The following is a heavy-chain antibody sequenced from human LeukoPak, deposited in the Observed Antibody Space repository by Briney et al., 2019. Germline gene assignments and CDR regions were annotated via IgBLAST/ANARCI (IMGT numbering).Heavy chain of an antibody. Sequence: SETLSLTCTVSGGSISSSAYHWGWLRQPPGKGLEWVGTINYGGNTYYNLSLKSRVIIFLDTSKNQFSLKLISVTAADTAVYYCARLWSTSCKGGSCPHQPNYWGQGTRVTVPS. CDR3: ARLWSTSCKGGSCPHQPNY. J-gene: IGHJ4*02. CDR2: INYGGNT. V-gene: IGHV4-39*01. D-gene: IGHD2-15*01. CDR1: GGSISSSAYH.